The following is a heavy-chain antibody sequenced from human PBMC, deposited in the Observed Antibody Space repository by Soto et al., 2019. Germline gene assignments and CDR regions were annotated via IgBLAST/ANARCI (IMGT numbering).Heavy chain of an antibody. V-gene: IGHV3-23*01. CDR2: VGGSGSST. Sequence: GGSLRLSCAASGFTFSSYPMSWVRQAPGKGLEWISAVGGSGSSTYYADSVKGRFTISRDNAENTVFLQMDSLRAEDTAVYYCARDNWNTVWGQGTVVTVSS. J-gene: IGHJ3*01. CDR3: ARDNWNTV. CDR1: GFTFSSYP. D-gene: IGHD1-20*01.